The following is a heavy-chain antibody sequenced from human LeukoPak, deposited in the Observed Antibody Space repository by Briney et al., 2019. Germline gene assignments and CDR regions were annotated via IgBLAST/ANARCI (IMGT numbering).Heavy chain of an antibody. CDR3: ARSWIHKYYFDY. CDR2: FDPEDGET. J-gene: IGHJ4*02. CDR1: GYTLTELS. D-gene: IGHD5-18*01. Sequence: VASVKVSCKVSGYTLTELSMHWVRQAPGKGLEWMGGFDPEDGETIYAQKFQGRVIMTEDTSTDTAYMELSSLRSEDTAVYYCARSWIHKYYFDYWGQGTLVTVSS. V-gene: IGHV1-24*01.